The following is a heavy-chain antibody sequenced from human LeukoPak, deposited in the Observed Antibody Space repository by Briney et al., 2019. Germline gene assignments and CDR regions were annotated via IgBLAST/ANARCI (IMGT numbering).Heavy chain of an antibody. CDR1: RFTFSSYA. J-gene: IGHJ6*03. CDR3: ARDRSGWSDYYYYMDV. V-gene: IGHV3-48*01. Sequence: GGSLRLSCAASRFTFSSYAMSWVRQAPGKGLEWVSYISSSSTTIHYADSVKGRFTISRDNAKNSVYLQMNSLRAEDTAVYYCARDRSGWSDYYYYMDVWGKGTTVTVSS. CDR2: ISSSSTTI. D-gene: IGHD6-19*01.